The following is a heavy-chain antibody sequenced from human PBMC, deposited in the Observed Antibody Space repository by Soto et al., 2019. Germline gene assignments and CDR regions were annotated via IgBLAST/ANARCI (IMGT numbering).Heavy chain of an antibody. V-gene: IGHV3-33*01. CDR1: GFTFSSYG. J-gene: IGHJ4*02. CDR2: IWYDGSNK. D-gene: IGHD3-22*01. Sequence: GGSLRLSCAASGFTFSSYGMHWVRQAPGKGLEWVAVIWYDGSNKYYADSVKGRFTISRDNSKNTLYLQMNSLRAEDTAVYYCARDQEYYDSSGYPWYFDYWGQGTLVTVSS. CDR3: ARDQEYYDSSGYPWYFDY.